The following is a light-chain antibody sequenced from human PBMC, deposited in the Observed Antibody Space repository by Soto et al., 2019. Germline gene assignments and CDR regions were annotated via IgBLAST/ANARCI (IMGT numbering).Light chain of an antibody. Sequence: SVLTEPPSASGSPGQPVTISCTGPTGDVGGYNYVSWYQQHPGTAPKLMIYEVSKRPSGVPDRFSGSKSGHTASLTVSGLQAEDEADYYCSSYAGSNNVFGTGTKVTVL. CDR2: EVS. J-gene: IGLJ1*01. V-gene: IGLV2-8*01. CDR3: SSYAGSNNV. CDR1: TGDVGGYNY.